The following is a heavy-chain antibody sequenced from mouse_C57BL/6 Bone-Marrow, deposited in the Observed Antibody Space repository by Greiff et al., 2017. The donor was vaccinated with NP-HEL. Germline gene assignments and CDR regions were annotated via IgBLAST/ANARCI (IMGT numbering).Heavy chain of an antibody. V-gene: IGHV2-9-1*01. CDR1: GFSLTSYA. J-gene: IGHJ4*01. Sequence: VQLKESGPGLVAPSQSLSITCTVSGFSLTSYAISWVRQPPGKGLEWLGVIWTGGGTNYNSALKSRLSISKDNSKSQVFLKMNSLQTDDTARYYCASYGSSPYYYAMDYWGQGTSVTVSS. CDR3: ASYGSSPYYYAMDY. D-gene: IGHD1-1*01. CDR2: IWTGGGT.